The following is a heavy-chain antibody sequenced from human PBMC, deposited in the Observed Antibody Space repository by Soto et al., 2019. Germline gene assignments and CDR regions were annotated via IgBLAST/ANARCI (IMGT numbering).Heavy chain of an antibody. D-gene: IGHD2-21*01. CDR1: GGTFSSYT. J-gene: IGHJ4*02. CDR3: ARDLNCGGDCYHHYFDY. Sequence: SVKVSCKASGGTFSSYTISWVRQAPGQGLEWMGRIIPILGIANYAQKFQGRVTITADKSTSTAYMELSSLRSEDMAVYYCARDLNCGGDCYHHYFDYWGQGTLVTVSS. CDR2: IIPILGIA. V-gene: IGHV1-69*04.